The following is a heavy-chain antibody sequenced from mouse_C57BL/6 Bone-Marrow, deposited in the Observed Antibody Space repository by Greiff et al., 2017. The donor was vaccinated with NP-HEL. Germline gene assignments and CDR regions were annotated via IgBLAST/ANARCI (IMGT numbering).Heavy chain of an antibody. J-gene: IGHJ3*01. CDR1: GFTFRSYT. V-gene: IGHV5-9*01. D-gene: IGHD2-3*01. Sequence: EVQGVASGGGLVKPGGSLKLSCAASGFTFRSYTMSWVRQTPEKRLEWVATISGCGGNTYYPDSVKGRFTISRDNAKNTLYLQMSSLRSEDTALYYCANDGYYVWGQGTLVTVSA. CDR2: ISGCGGNT. CDR3: ANDGYYV.